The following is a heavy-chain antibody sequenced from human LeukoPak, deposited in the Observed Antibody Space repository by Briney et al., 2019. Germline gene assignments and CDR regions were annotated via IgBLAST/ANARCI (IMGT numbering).Heavy chain of an antibody. D-gene: IGHD4-17*01. CDR1: GYTFTNYH. J-gene: IGHJ4*02. CDR3: ARYGHSPFFDY. V-gene: IGHV1-46*01. CDR2: INPSGGST. Sequence: ASVKVSCKASGYTFTNYHMNWVRQAPGQGLEWMGIINPSGGSTTNAQKFQGRVIMTRDMPTSTVYMELSSLRSEDTAVYFCARYGHSPFFDYWGQGTLVIVSS.